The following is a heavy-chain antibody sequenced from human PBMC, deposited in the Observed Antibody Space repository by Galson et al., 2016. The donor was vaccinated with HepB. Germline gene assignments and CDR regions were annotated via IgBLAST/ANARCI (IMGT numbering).Heavy chain of an antibody. CDR1: GGSISSSNW. V-gene: IGHV4-4*02. CDR2: IYHSGNT. Sequence: EILSLTCAVSGGSISSSNWWSWVRQPPGKGLEWIGDIYHSGNTNYNPSLKRRVTILVDKSKNLFSLNLSSVTAADTAIYYCATGVNFVWLHWGQGILVTVSS. D-gene: IGHD2-21*01. CDR3: ATGVNFVWLH. J-gene: IGHJ4*02.